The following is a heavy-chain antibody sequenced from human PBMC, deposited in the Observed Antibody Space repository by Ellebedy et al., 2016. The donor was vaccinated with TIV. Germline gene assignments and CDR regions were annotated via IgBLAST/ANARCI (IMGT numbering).Heavy chain of an antibody. V-gene: IGHV3-23*01. CDR1: GFTFSNYW. CDR3: AKDVAVRPEVGDY. CDR2: ISATGGSK. Sequence: GESLKISCAASGFTFSNYWMHWVRQAPGKGLEWVSSISATGGSKYYADSVKGRFTISRDLPKNTLYLQMNGLRVEDTATYYCAKDVAVRPEVGDYWGQGTQVTVSS. J-gene: IGHJ4*02. D-gene: IGHD1-26*01.